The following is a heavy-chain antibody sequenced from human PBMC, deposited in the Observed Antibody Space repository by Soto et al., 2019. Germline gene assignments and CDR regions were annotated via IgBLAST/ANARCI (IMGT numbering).Heavy chain of an antibody. D-gene: IGHD6-13*01. CDR1: GFTFSSYS. J-gene: IGHJ6*04. Sequence: GGSLRLSCAASGFTFSSYSMNWVRQAPGKGMEWVSSISSSSSYIYYADSVKGRFTISRDNAKNSLYLQMNSMRAEDTAVYYCAMTVGAASTYCYYYCRGVWGKESRVTIAS. CDR2: ISSSSSYI. V-gene: IGHV3-21*01. CDR3: AMTVGAASTYCYYYCRGV.